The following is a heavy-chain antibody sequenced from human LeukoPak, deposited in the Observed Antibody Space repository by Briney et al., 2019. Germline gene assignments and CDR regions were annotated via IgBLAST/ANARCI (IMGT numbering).Heavy chain of an antibody. CDR2: ISSSSYI. V-gene: IGHV3-21*01. CDR3: VRAKLSGYDDVDY. J-gene: IGHJ4*02. D-gene: IGHD5-12*01. CDR1: GFTFSRYS. Sequence: GGSLRLSCAASGFTFSRYSMTWVRQAPGKGLEWVSSISSSSYIYYADSVKGRFTISRDNAKNSLYLQMNSLRAEDTAVYYCVRAKLSGYDDVDYWGQGTLVTVSS.